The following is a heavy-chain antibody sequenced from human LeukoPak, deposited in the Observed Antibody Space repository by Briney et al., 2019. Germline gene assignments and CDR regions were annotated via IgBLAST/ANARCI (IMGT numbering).Heavy chain of an antibody. CDR3: ARVQYSAYDSEDY. J-gene: IGHJ4*02. Sequence: GGSLRLSCVASGFTFSSYSMNWVRQAPGKGLEWVSYISRSSSTIYYADSVKGRFTVSRDNAKKSLYLQMNGLRAEDTAVYYCARVQYSAYDSEDYWGQGTLVTVSS. V-gene: IGHV3-48*01. CDR1: GFTFSSYS. D-gene: IGHD5-12*01. CDR2: ISRSSSTI.